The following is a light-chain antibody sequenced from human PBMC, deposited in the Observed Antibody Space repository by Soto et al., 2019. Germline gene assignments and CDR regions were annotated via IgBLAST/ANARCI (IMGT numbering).Light chain of an antibody. CDR2: EDI. V-gene: IGLV2-23*02. CDR3: CSYAGSNSFVV. J-gene: IGLJ2*01. Sequence: QSVLTQPASVSGSPGQSITISCTGTSSDVGSYNLVSWYQHHPGKAPKFIIYEDIKRPSGVSNRFSGSKSDNTASLTISGLQAEDEADYYCCSYAGSNSFVVFGGGTKVTVL. CDR1: SSDVGSYNL.